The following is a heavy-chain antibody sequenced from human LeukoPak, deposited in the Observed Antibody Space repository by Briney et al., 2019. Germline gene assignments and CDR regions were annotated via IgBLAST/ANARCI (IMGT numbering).Heavy chain of an antibody. Sequence: ASVKVSCKASGGTFSSYAISWVRQAPGQGLEWMGGIIPIFGTANYAQKFQGRVTITADESTSTAYMELSSLRSEDTAVYYCAKDSNDFWSGYYNWFDPWGQGTLVTVSS. D-gene: IGHD3-3*01. J-gene: IGHJ5*02. CDR3: AKDSNDFWSGYYNWFDP. CDR1: GGTFSSYA. CDR2: IIPIFGTA. V-gene: IGHV1-69*13.